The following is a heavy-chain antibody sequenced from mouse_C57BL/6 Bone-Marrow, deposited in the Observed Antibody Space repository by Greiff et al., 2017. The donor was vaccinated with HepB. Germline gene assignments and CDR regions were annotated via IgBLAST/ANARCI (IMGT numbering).Heavy chain of an antibody. CDR1: GFNIKDDY. CDR2: IDPENGDT. Sequence: VQLQQSGAELVRPGASVKLSCTASGFNIKDDYMHWVKQRPEQGLEWIGWIDPENGDTEYASKFQGKATITADTSSNTAYLQLSSLTSEDSAVYYCTTLSLITTVVATDYWGQGTSVTVSP. CDR3: TTLSLITTVVATDY. V-gene: IGHV14-4*01. D-gene: IGHD1-1*01. J-gene: IGHJ4*01.